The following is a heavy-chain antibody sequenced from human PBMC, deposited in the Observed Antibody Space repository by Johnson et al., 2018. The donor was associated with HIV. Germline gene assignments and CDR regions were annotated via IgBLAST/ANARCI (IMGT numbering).Heavy chain of an antibody. CDR2: ISYDGSNK. CDR3: SYAFDI. V-gene: IGHV3-33*05. J-gene: IGHJ3*02. Sequence: QVQLVESGGGVVQPGGSLRLSCAASGFNFNNYGMHWVRQAPGKGLEWVAVISYDGSNKYYADSVKGRFTISRDNSKNTLYLQMNSLKTEDTAVYYCSYAFDIWGQGTMVTVSS. CDR1: GFNFNNYG.